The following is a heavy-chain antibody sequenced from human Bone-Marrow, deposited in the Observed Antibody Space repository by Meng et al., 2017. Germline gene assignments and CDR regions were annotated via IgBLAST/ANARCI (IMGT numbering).Heavy chain of an antibody. CDR1: GGTFSSYT. J-gene: IGHJ6*02. D-gene: IGHD1-26*01. Sequence: SVKVSCKASGGTFSSYTISWVRQAPGQGLEWMGRIIPILGIANYAQKFQGRVTITADKSTSTAYMELSSLRSEDTAVYYCARESIVRATKQYYYYYYGMDVWGQGTTVTVSS. CDR2: IIPILGIA. CDR3: ARESIVRATKQYYYYYYGMDV. V-gene: IGHV1-69*04.